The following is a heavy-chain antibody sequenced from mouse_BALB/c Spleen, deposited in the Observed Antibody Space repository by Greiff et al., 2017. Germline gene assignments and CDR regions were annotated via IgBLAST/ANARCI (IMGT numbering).Heavy chain of an antibody. CDR3: ARHGQLGLRDYAMDY. J-gene: IGHJ4*01. D-gene: IGHD3-1*01. CDR1: GFTFSSYG. V-gene: IGHV5-6*01. CDR2: ISSGGSYT. Sequence: DVQLVESGGDLVKPGGSLKLSCAASGFTFSSYGMSWVRQTPDKRLEWVATISSGGSYTYYPDSVKGRFTISRDNAKNTLYLQMSSLKSEDTAMYYCARHGQLGLRDYAMDYWGQGTSVTVSS.